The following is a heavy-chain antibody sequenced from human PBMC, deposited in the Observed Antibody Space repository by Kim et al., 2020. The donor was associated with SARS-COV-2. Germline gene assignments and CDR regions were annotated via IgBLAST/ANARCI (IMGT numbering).Heavy chain of an antibody. CDR3: ARDSTFDYGDTYYYYGMDV. D-gene: IGHD4-17*01. J-gene: IGHJ6*02. CDR2: IYYSGST. V-gene: IGHV4-59*01. Sequence: SETLSLTCTVSGGSISSYYWSWIRQPPGKGLEWIGYIYYSGSTNYNPSLKSRVTISVDTSKNQFSLKLSSVTAADTAVYYCARDSTFDYGDTYYYYGMDVWGQGTTVTVSS. CDR1: GGSISSYY.